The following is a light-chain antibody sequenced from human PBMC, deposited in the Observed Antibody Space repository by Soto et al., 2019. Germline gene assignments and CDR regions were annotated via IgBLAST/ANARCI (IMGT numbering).Light chain of an antibody. V-gene: IGKV1-39*01. CDR1: QSIRSY. Sequence: DIQLTQSPSSLSASVGDRVTITCRASQSIRSYLNWYQQKPGKAPKLLIYAASSLQTGVSSRFSGSGSGTDFTLTISNLQPEDFATYYCQQANSFPLTFGGGTKVDIK. J-gene: IGKJ4*01. CDR3: QQANSFPLT. CDR2: AAS.